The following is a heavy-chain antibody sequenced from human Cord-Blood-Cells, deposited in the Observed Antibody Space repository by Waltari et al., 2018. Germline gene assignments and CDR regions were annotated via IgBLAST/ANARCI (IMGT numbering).Heavy chain of an antibody. Sequence: QVQLVQSGAEVKKPGASVKVSCKASGYTFTSYDINWVRQATGQGLEWMGWRNPNSGNTGYAQKFQGRVTITRNTSISTAYMELSSLRSEDTAVYYCAREKLGYDFWSGYYDAFDIWGQGTMVTVSS. CDR3: AREKLGYDFWSGYYDAFDI. J-gene: IGHJ3*02. CDR1: GYTFTSYD. CDR2: RNPNSGNT. V-gene: IGHV1-8*03. D-gene: IGHD3-3*01.